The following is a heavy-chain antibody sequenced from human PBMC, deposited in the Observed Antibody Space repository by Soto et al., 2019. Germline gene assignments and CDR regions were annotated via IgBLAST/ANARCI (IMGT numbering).Heavy chain of an antibody. CDR2: ISGSGGST. CDR1: GFTFSSYA. Sequence: EVQLLESGGGLVQPGGSLRLSCAASGFTFSSYAMSWVRQAPGKGLEWVSAISGSGGSTYYADSVKGRFTISRVNSKNTLYLQMNSLRAEDTAVYYCANCWGQWLAINWGQGTLVTVSS. D-gene: IGHD6-19*01. V-gene: IGHV3-23*01. J-gene: IGHJ4*02. CDR3: ANCWGQWLAIN.